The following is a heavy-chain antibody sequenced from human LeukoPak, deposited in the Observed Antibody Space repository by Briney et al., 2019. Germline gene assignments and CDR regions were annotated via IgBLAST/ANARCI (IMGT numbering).Heavy chain of an antibody. V-gene: IGHV4-59*01. D-gene: IGHD3-22*01. CDR2: IYYTGEI. Sequence: SETLSLTCTVSGASINSNYWSWIRQSPGKGLEWIAYIYYTGEINYNPSLRSRVTISLDTSKNQVSLRMTSVTAADTAVYYCTRGHYDLGPWGRGTLVTVSS. J-gene: IGHJ5*02. CDR1: GASINSNY. CDR3: TRGHYDLGP.